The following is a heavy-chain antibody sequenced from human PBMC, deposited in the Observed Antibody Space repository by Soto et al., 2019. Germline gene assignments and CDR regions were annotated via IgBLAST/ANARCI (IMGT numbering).Heavy chain of an antibody. CDR1: GFTFSTYA. D-gene: IGHD2-15*01. V-gene: IGHV3-23*01. CDR2: ISDSGGLT. CDR3: AKVWIMSATNVVVSGLPY. J-gene: IGHJ4*02. Sequence: EVQLLESGGGLVQPGGSLRLSCAASGFTFSTYAMNWVRQAPGKGLEWVAGISDSGGLTYYEDSLKGRFTISRDNSMNTLFLQMNSLGVEDTAIYYCAKVWIMSATNVVVSGLPYWGQGTLVTVSS.